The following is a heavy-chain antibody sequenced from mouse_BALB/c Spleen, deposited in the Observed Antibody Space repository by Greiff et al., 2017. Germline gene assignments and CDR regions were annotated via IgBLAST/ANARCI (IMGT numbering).Heavy chain of an antibody. J-gene: IGHJ2*01. Sequence: EVKLMESGPGLVKPSQSLSLTCTVTGYSITSDYAWNWIRQFPGNKLEWMGYISYSGSTSYNPSLKSRISITRDTSKNQFFLQLNSVTTEDTATYYCARKGLLFDYWGQGTTLTVSS. CDR3: ARKGLLFDY. CDR1: GYSITSDYA. CDR2: ISYSGST. V-gene: IGHV3-2*02. D-gene: IGHD2-3*01.